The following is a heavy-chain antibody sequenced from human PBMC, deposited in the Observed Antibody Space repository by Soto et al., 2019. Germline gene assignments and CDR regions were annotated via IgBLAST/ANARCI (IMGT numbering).Heavy chain of an antibody. J-gene: IGHJ4*02. D-gene: IGHD5-12*01. CDR1: GGSFSGYY. V-gene: IGHV4-34*01. CDR2: INHSGST. Sequence: LSLTCAVYGGSFSGYYWSWIRQPPGKGLEWIGEINHSGSTNYNPSLKSRVTISVDTSKNQFSLKLSSVTAADTAVYYCARGGVATPIDYWGQGTLVTVSS. CDR3: ARGGVATPIDY.